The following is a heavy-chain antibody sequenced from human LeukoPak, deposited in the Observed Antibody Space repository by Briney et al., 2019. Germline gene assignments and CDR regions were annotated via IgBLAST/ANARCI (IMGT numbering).Heavy chain of an antibody. J-gene: IGHJ5*02. CDR1: GYSISSGYY. CDR3: ARGLGYYGSGSSNWFDP. CDR2: IYHSGST. Sequence: SETLSLTCTVSGYSISSGYYWGWIRQPPGKGLEWIGSIYHSGSTYYNPSLKSRVTISVDTSKNQFSLKLSSVTAADTAVYYCARGLGYYGSGSSNWFDPWGQGTLVTVSS. D-gene: IGHD3-10*01. V-gene: IGHV4-38-2*02.